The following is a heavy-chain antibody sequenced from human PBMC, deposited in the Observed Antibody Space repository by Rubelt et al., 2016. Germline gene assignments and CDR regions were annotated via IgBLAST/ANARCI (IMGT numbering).Heavy chain of an antibody. Sequence: GLEWIGSIYYSGSTYYNPSLKSRVTISVDTSKNQFSLKLSSVTAADTAVYYCARFSRGGAFHYYGSGSYYNFDYWGQGTLVTVSS. V-gene: IGHV4-39*07. D-gene: IGHD3-10*01. J-gene: IGHJ4*02. CDR3: ARFSRGGAFHYYGSGSYYNFDY. CDR2: IYYSGST.